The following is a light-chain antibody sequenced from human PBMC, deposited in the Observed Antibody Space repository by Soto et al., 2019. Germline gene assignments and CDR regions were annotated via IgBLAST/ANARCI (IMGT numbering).Light chain of an antibody. CDR1: SDDIGAYKY. J-gene: IGLJ1*01. CDR3: SSYTTGSTLYV. CDR2: EVN. V-gene: IGLV2-14*01. Sequence: QSALTQPASVSGSPGQSITISCTGSSDDIGAYKYVSWYLQHPGKAPKLIIFEVNNWPSGVSNRFSGSKSGNTASLTISGLQAEDEADYYCSSYTTGSTLYVFGTGTRSPS.